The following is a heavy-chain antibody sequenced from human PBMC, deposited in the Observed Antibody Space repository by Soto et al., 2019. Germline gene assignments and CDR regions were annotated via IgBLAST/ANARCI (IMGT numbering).Heavy chain of an antibody. CDR2: TKNKGQSFTI. V-gene: IGHV3-72*01. J-gene: IGHJ4*02. D-gene: IGHD2-15*01. CDR3: ARWVAGAADC. Sequence: GGSLRLSCAASGLASSDHYMAWVRQAPGKGLEWLGRTKNKGQSFTIEYAPSVKGRFIISRDDSKNSVFLQINSLRTDDTAVYYCARWVAGAADCWGQGTQVTVSS. CDR1: GLASSDHY.